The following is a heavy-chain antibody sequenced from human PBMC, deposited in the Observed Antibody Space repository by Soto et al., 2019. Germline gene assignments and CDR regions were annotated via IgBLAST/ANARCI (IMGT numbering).Heavy chain of an antibody. CDR1: GFTFSSYA. CDR2: ICDDGSNK. Sequence: GGSLRLSCAASGFTFSSYAMSWVRQAPGRGLEWVSVICDDGSNKYYADSVKGRFTISRDNSKNTLYLQMNSLRAEDTAVYYCARDPIVATTYYYYYYYMDVWGKGTTVTVSS. D-gene: IGHD5-12*01. V-gene: IGHV3-33*08. J-gene: IGHJ6*03. CDR3: ARDPIVATTYYYYYYYMDV.